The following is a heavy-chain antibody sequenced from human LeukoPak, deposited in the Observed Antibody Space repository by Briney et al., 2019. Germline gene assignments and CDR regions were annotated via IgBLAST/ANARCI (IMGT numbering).Heavy chain of an antibody. J-gene: IGHJ4*02. V-gene: IGHV3-74*01. CDR1: GFTFSSYS. CDR3: ARSELYYYGSGSYPWGY. D-gene: IGHD3-10*01. CDR2: INSDGSST. Sequence: GGSLRLSCAASGFTFSSYSMNWVRQAPGKGLVWVSRINSDGSSTNYADSVKGRFTISRDNANNTLYLQMNSLRAEDTAVYYCARSELYYYGSGSYPWGYWGQGTLVTVSS.